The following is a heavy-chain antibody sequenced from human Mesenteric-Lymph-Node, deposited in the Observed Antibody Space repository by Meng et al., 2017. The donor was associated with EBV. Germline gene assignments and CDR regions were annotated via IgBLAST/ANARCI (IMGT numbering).Heavy chain of an antibody. D-gene: IGHD3-16*01. V-gene: IGHV4-34*01. CDR1: GGSFSGYY. J-gene: IGHJ5*02. CDR2: INHSGST. CDR3: ARGRSYVSGVIDP. Sequence: QVQLQQWGAGLLKPSETLSRTCAVYGGSFSGYYWSWIRQPPGKGLEWIGEINHSGSTNYNPSLKSRVTISVDTSKNQFSLKLSSVTAADTAVYYCARGRSYVSGVIDPWGQGTLVTVSS.